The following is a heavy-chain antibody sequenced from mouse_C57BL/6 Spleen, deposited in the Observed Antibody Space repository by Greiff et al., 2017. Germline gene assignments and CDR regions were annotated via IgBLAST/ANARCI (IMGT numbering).Heavy chain of an antibody. CDR2: IWGGGST. D-gene: IGHD1-1*01. Sequence: VKLMESGPGLVAPSQSLSITCTVSGFSLTSYGVDWVRQPPGKGLEWLGVIWGGGSTNYNSALMSRLSISKDNSKSQVFFKMNSLQADDTAIYYCARNPGSRLAWFAYWGQGTLVTVSA. CDR1: GFSLTSYG. V-gene: IGHV2-9*01. CDR3: ARNPGSRLAWFAY. J-gene: IGHJ3*01.